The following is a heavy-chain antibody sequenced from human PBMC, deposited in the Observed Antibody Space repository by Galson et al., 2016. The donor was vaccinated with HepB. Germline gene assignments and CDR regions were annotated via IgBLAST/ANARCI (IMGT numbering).Heavy chain of an antibody. CDR3: ARPRSGPVGGNYYMDV. J-gene: IGHJ6*02. D-gene: IGHD6-19*01. CDR1: GGSFGAYT. Sequence: SETLSLTCAVYGGSFGAYTLSWIRQPPGKGLEWIGEIYHSGGTSYNPSLKSRVTILVDTSKTQFSLSLSSVTAADTAVYYCARPRSGPVGGNYYMDVWGQGTTVTVSS. CDR2: IYHSGGT. V-gene: IGHV4-34*01.